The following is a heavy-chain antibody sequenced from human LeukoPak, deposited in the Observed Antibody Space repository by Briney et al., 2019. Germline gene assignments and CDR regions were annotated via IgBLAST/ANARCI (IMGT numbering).Heavy chain of an antibody. CDR3: ARRATMVRGVKYYYYYMDV. CDR2: ISYDGSNK. V-gene: IGHV3-30*03. J-gene: IGHJ6*03. Sequence: GGSLRLSCAASGFTFSSYGMHWVRQAPGKGLEWVAVISYDGSNKYYADSVKGRFTISRDNSKNTLYLQMNSLRAEGTAVYYCARRATMVRGVKYYYYYMDVWGKGTTVTISS. CDR1: GFTFSSYG. D-gene: IGHD3-10*01.